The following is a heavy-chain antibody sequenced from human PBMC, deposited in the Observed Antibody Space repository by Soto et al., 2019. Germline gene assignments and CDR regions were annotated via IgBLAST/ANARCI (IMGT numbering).Heavy chain of an antibody. CDR3: ARGLKEYSNNWYVD. D-gene: IGHD6-13*01. Sequence: QVQLQQWGAGLLKPSETLSLTCAVYGGSFSGYYWSWIRQPPGKGREWIGEINHSGSTDYNPSLKSRVTISVDTSKNQFSLKLNSVTAADTAVYYCARGLKEYSNNWYVDWGQVTLVTVSS. CDR2: INHSGST. CDR1: GGSFSGYY. V-gene: IGHV4-34*01. J-gene: IGHJ5*02.